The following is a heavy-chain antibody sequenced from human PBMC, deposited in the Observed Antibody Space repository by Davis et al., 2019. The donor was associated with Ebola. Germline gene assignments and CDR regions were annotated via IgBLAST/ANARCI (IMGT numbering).Heavy chain of an antibody. CDR3: AKDPPRLTTSAKGFDD. CDR2: IWYDASNK. D-gene: IGHD4-17*01. J-gene: IGHJ4*02. CDR1: GFTFSSYD. Sequence: GESLKISCAASGFTFSSYDMHWVRQAPGKGLEWVSIIWYDASNKYYADSVKGRFTISRDNSQNTLYLQLNGLRAEDTAVYYCAKDPPRLTTSAKGFDDWGQGTLVTVSS. V-gene: IGHV3-30*02.